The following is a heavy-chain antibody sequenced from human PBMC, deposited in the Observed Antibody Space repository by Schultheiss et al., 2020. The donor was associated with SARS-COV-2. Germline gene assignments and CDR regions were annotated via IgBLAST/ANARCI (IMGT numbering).Heavy chain of an antibody. CDR3: AKPYTMWNFDY. CDR2: ISSSGSTI. D-gene: IGHD3-10*02. V-gene: IGHV3-11*04. J-gene: IGHJ4*02. CDR1: GFTFSDYY. Sequence: GESLKISCAASGFTFSDYYMSWIRQAPGKGLEWVSYISSSGSTIYYADSVKGRFTISRDNSKNTLYLQMNSLRAEDTAVYYCAKPYTMWNFDYWGQGTLVTVSS.